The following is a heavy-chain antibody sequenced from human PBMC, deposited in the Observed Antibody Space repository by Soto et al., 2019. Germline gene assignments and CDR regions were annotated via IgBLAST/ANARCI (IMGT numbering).Heavy chain of an antibody. CDR1: GFTFSSYS. V-gene: IGHV3-21*01. CDR2: ISSSSSYI. D-gene: IGHD2-21*02. CDR3: ARDLQVVTAIPDY. J-gene: IGHJ4*02. Sequence: ESGGGLVKPGGSLRLSCAASGFTFSSYSMNWVRQAPGKGLEWVSSISSSSSYIYYADSVKGRFTISRDNAKNSLYLQMNSLRAEDTAVYYCARDLQVVTAIPDYWGQGTLVTVSS.